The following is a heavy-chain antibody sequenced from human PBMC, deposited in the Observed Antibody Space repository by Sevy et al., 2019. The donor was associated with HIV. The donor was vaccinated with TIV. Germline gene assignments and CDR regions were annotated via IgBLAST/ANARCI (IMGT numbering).Heavy chain of an antibody. CDR3: ARDGKAWDLLNY. J-gene: IGHJ4*02. CDR2: ISGSSNYI. D-gene: IGHD1-26*01. CDR1: GFTFSTYS. Sequence: GGSLRLSCAGFGFTFSTYSMNWVRQAPGKGLEWISFISGSSNYIYYTDSVKGRFTISRDNVKDSLYLQMNSLRVEDTAVYFCARDGKAWDLLNYWGQGTLVTVSS. V-gene: IGHV3-21*01.